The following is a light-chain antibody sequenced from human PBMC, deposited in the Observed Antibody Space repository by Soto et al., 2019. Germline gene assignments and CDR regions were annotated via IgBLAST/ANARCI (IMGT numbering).Light chain of an antibody. CDR1: QSVSSK. Sequence: EIVMTQSPATLSVSPGERATLSCRASQSVSSKLAWYQQKPGQGPRLLIYGASTRATGIPARFSGSGSGTEFTLTISSLQSEDFAVYYCQHYSTWLWTFGQGTKVEFK. J-gene: IGKJ1*01. V-gene: IGKV3-15*01. CDR3: QHYSTWLWT. CDR2: GAS.